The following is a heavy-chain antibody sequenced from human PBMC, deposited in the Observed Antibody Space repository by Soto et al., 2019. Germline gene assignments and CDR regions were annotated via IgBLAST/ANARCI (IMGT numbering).Heavy chain of an antibody. Sequence: QVQLVQSGAEVKKPGASVKVSCKASGYTFTRYGISWVRQAPGQGLEWMGWLNGNNGDTNYAQNLQGRVTMTTDTSTSTAFMELRSLRADDTAVYYCAIYEYVGYAGYSAMDVWGQGTTVTVSS. CDR3: AIYEYVGYAGYSAMDV. J-gene: IGHJ6*02. V-gene: IGHV1-18*01. CDR2: LNGNNGDT. D-gene: IGHD2-15*01. CDR1: GYTFTRYG.